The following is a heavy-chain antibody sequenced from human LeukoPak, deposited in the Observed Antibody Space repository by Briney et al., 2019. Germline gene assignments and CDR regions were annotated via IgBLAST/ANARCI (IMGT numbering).Heavy chain of an antibody. D-gene: IGHD3-10*01. V-gene: IGHV4-59*01. CDR1: GGSISSYY. CDR2: IYYSGST. Sequence: PSETLSLTCTVSGGSISSYYWSWIRQPPGKGLEWIGYIYYSGSTNYNPSLKSRVTIPVDTSKNQFSLKLSYVTAADTAVYYCARDAAIGSGSYRFDPWGQGTLVTVSS. J-gene: IGHJ5*02. CDR3: ARDAAIGSGSYRFDP.